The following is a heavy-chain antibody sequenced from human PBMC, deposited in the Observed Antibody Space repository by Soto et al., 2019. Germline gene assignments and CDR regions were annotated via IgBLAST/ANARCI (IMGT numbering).Heavy chain of an antibody. V-gene: IGHV1-69*06. CDR2: IIPIFGTA. CDR1: GGTFSSYA. CDR3: ARAQYSSSWEGRVNFDY. J-gene: IGHJ4*02. D-gene: IGHD6-13*01. Sequence: SVKVSCKASGGTFSSYAISWVRQAPGQGLEWMGGIIPIFGTANYAQKFQGRVTITADKSTSTAYMELSSLRSEDTAVYYCARAQYSSSWEGRVNFDYWGQGTLVTVSS.